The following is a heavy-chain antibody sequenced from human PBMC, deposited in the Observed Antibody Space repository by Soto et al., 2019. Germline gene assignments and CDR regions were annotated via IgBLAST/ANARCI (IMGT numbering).Heavy chain of an antibody. V-gene: IGHV4-59*01. J-gene: IGHJ4*02. D-gene: IGHD5-18*01. CDR1: GGSISSYY. CDR3: ARVPGYGRHFDY. CDR2: IYYSGST. Sequence: QVQLQESGPGLVKPSETLSLTCTVSGGSISSYYWSWIRQPPGKGLEWIGYIYYSGSTNYNPSRKSRVTISVDTSKNQFSLKLSSVTAADTAVYYCARVPGYGRHFDYWGQGTLVTVSS.